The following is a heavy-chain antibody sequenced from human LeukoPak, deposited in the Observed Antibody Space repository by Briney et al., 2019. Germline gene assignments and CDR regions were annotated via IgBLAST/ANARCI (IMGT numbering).Heavy chain of an antibody. D-gene: IGHD2-2*01. CDR2: ISGSGGST. Sequence: GGSLRLSCAASGFTFSSYAMSWVRQAPGKGLGWVSAISGSGGSTYYADSVKGRFSISRDNSKHTLYLQMNSLRAEDTAVYYCSKWKAIVLVPAARSPIDYWGQGTLVTVSS. CDR1: GFTFSSYA. J-gene: IGHJ4*02. CDR3: SKWKAIVLVPAARSPIDY. V-gene: IGHV3-23*01.